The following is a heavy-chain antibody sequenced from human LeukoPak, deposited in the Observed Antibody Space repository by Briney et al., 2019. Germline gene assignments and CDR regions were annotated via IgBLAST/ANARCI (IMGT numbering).Heavy chain of an antibody. J-gene: IGHJ4*02. V-gene: IGHV3-72*01. CDR3: GRLSRTGISSGWYFFDY. D-gene: IGHD6-19*01. CDR1: GFTFSDHY. CDR2: TTNKANSYTT. Sequence: GGSLRLSCAASGFTFSDHYIDWVRQAPGKGLEWVGRTTNKANSYTTKYAVSVKGRFTISRDDLKNSAYLQMSSLKMEDTAVYYCGRLSRTGISSGWYFFDYWGQGTLVTVSS.